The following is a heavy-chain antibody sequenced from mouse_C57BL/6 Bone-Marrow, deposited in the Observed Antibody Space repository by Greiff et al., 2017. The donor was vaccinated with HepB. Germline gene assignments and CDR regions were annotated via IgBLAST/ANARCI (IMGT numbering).Heavy chain of an antibody. CDR2: IYPRSGNT. D-gene: IGHD1-1*01. CDR3: ARTVVEYYFDY. CDR1: GYTFTSYG. Sequence: QVHVKQSGAELARPGASVKLSCKASGYTFTSYGISWVKQRTGQGLEWIGEIYPRSGNTYYNEKFKGKATLTADKSSSTAYMELRSLTSEDSAVYFCARTVVEYYFDYWGQGTTLTVSS. J-gene: IGHJ2*01. V-gene: IGHV1-81*01.